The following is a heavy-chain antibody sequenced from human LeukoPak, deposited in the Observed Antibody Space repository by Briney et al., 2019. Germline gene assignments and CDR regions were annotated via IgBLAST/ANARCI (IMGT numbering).Heavy chain of an antibody. CDR3: ARRGDLPAGDYYGMDV. J-gene: IGHJ6*02. Sequence: GESLKISCKGSGYSFTSYWIGWVRQMPGKGLEWMGIIYPGDSDTRYSPSFQGQVTISADKSISTAYLQWSSLKASDTAMYYCARRGDLPAGDYYGMDVWGQGTTVTVSS. CDR2: IYPGDSDT. D-gene: IGHD4-17*01. V-gene: IGHV5-51*01. CDR1: GYSFTSYW.